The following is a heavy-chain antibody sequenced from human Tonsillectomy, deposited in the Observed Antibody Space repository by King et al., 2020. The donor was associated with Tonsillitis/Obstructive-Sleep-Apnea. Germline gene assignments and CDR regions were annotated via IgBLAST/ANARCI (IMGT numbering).Heavy chain of an antibody. CDR1: GGSTSSYY. J-gene: IGHJ4*02. CDR2: IYYSGTT. V-gene: IGHV4-59*08. CDR3: VRLLGSGGLFDY. Sequence: VQLQESGPGLVKPSETLSLTCTVTGGSTSSYYWSWIRQPPGKGLEWIGYIYYSGTTNYNPSLKSRVTVSVDTSKNQFSLRLTSVTAADTALYYCVRLLGSGGLFDYWGQGTLVTVSS. D-gene: IGHD2-15*01.